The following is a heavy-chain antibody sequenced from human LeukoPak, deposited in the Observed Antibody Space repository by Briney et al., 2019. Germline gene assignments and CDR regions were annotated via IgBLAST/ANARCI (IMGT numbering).Heavy chain of an antibody. CDR2: MNPNSGNT. Sequence: ASVKVSCKASGYTFISYDINWVRQATGQGLEWMGWMNPNSGNTGYAQKFQGRVTITRNTAISTAYMELSSLRSEDTAVYYCARGGSTSCYTGYCYYYMDVWGKGTTVTVSS. CDR1: GYTFISYD. V-gene: IGHV1-8*03. D-gene: IGHD2-2*02. CDR3: ARGGSTSCYTGYCYYYMDV. J-gene: IGHJ6*03.